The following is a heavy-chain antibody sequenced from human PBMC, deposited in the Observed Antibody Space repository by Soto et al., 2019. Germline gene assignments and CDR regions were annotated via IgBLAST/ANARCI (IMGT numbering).Heavy chain of an antibody. J-gene: IGHJ4*02. Sequence: EVQLLESGGGLVQPGGSLRLSCAASGFSFSTYAMTWVRQAPGKGREWVSAISVDGYTTYYSDSVKGRFTISRDNSKNKLYLQMNSLRGEDTAVYYCGEPITGTTGYWGQGTLVTVSS. CDR1: GFSFSTYA. CDR2: ISVDGYTT. D-gene: IGHD1-7*01. V-gene: IGHV3-23*01. CDR3: GEPITGTTGY.